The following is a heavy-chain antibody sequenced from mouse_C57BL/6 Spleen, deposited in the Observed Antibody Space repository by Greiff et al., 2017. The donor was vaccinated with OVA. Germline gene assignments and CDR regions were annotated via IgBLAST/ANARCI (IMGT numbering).Heavy chain of an antibody. CDR2: ISSGGDSI. CDR3: TRDSSGYVWFAY. Sequence: EVQLVESGEGLVKPGGSLKLSCAASGFTFSSYAMSWVRQTPEKRLEWVAYISSGGDSIYYADTVKGRFTISRDNARNTLYLQMSSLKSEDTAMYYCTRDSSGYVWFAYWGQGTLVTVSA. V-gene: IGHV5-9-1*02. J-gene: IGHJ3*01. CDR1: GFTFSSYA. D-gene: IGHD3-2*02.